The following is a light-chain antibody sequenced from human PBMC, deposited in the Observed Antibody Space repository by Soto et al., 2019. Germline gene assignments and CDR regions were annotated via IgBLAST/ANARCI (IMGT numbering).Light chain of an antibody. Sequence: ETVMTQSPATLSVSPGERATLSCRASQSVNSNLAWYQQKPGQAPRLLIYGASTRATGIPARFSGSGSGTEFTLTISGRQSEDFAVYYCQQYTDWPWTFGQGTKVDIK. V-gene: IGKV3-15*01. CDR3: QQYTDWPWT. J-gene: IGKJ1*01. CDR1: QSVNSN. CDR2: GAS.